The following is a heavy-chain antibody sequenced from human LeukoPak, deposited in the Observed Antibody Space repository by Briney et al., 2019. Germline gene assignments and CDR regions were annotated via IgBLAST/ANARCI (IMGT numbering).Heavy chain of an antibody. Sequence: GGSLRLSCAASGFTFHNYAITWVRQAPGKGLEWVSTMSSTGINTYYADSVKGRFTLSRDNSKTTLYLQMNSLRAEDTAVYYCAKDLRGNWNYFDSWGQGTLVTVSS. V-gene: IGHV3-23*01. CDR2: MSSTGINT. D-gene: IGHD1-7*01. J-gene: IGHJ5*01. CDR1: GFTFHNYA. CDR3: AKDLRGNWNYFDS.